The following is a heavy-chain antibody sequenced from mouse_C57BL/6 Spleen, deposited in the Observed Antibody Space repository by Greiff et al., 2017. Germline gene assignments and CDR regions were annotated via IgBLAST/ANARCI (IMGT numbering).Heavy chain of an antibody. CDR2: FHPYNDDT. Sequence: QVQLKESGAELVKPGASVKMSCKASGYTFTTYPIEWMKQNHGKSLEWIGNFHPYNDDTKYDEKFKGKATLTVEKSSSTVYLELSRLTSDDSAVYYCARNGYYPYYYAMDYWGQGTSVTVSS. CDR3: ARNGYYPYYYAMDY. CDR1: GYTFTTYP. V-gene: IGHV1-47*01. J-gene: IGHJ4*01. D-gene: IGHD2-3*01.